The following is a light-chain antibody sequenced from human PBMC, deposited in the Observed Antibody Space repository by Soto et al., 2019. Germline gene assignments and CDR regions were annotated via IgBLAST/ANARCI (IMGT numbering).Light chain of an antibody. J-gene: IGKJ5*01. CDR2: DAS. CDR1: QGISSA. CDR3: QQFNSYPIT. Sequence: AIQLTQSPSSLSASVGDRVTITCRASQGISSALAWYQQKPGKAPKLLIYDASSLESGVPSRFSGSGSGTGFTLTISSLQPEDFATYDCQQFNSYPITFGQGTRLEIK. V-gene: IGKV1-13*02.